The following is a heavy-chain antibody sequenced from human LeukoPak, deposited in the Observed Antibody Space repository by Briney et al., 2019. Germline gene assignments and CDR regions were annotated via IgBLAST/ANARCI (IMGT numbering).Heavy chain of an antibody. CDR1: GFIVNTNY. Sequence: PGGSLRLSCAASGFIVNTNYMTWVRQAPGKGLEWVSFIYSGGATYYADSVKGRFIISRDNSKNTLYLQMNSLRAEDTAVYYCAKGSKEVLFTRDHYMDVWGKGTTVTISS. CDR3: AKGSKEVLFTRDHYMDV. V-gene: IGHV3-66*01. CDR2: IYSGGAT. J-gene: IGHJ6*03. D-gene: IGHD3-3*01.